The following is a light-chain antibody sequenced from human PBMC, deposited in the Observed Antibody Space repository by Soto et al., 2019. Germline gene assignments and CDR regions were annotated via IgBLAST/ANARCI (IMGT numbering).Light chain of an antibody. V-gene: IGLV2-11*01. CDR1: SGDVGLYNY. J-gene: IGLJ2*01. CDR2: DVS. CDR3: SSYAGGDVL. Sequence: QSALTQPRSLTGFPGQSVTISCTGTSGDVGLYNYVSWYQQFPGKVPKLIIYDVSKRPSGVPDRFSASKSGITASLTISGLQTEDDADYYCSSYAGGDVLFGGGTKVTVL.